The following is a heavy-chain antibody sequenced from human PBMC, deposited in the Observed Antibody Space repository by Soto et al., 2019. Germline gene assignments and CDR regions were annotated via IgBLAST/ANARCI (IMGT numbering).Heavy chain of an antibody. CDR1: GFTFSTYA. J-gene: IGHJ4*02. Sequence: EVQLLESGGGLVRPGGSLRLSCAAPGFTFSTYAMTWVRQAPGKGLEWVSTISGLGAGTYYADSVKGRFTISRDNSKNTVYLQMDSLRAEDTAVYYCSSSRTGYYFDYWGQGTLVTVSS. V-gene: IGHV3-23*01. CDR2: ISGLGAGT. CDR3: SSSRTGYYFDY. D-gene: IGHD2-2*01.